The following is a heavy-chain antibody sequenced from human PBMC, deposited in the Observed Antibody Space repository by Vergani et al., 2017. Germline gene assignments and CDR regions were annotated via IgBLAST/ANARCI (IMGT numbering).Heavy chain of an antibody. CDR1: GFTVSSNY. CDR2: IYSGGST. D-gene: IGHD2-2*01. V-gene: IGHV3-53*02. CDR3: ARVPINDFLFDY. Sequence: EVQLVETGGGLIQPGGSLRLSCAASGFTVSSNYMSWVRQAPGKGLEWVLVIYSGGSTYYADSVKGRFTISRDNSKNTLYLQMNSLRAEDTAVYYCARVPINDFLFDYWGQGTLVTVSS. J-gene: IGHJ4*02.